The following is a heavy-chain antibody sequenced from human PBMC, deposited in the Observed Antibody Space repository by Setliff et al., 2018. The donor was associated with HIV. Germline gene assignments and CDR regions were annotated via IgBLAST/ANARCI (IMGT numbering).Heavy chain of an antibody. D-gene: IGHD4-17*01. Sequence: SETLSLTCAVSGYSIRSGYYWGWIRQSPGKGLECIGGISHDGITYYNSSLKSRVSISIDTSKNHFSLKLSSVTAADTAVYYCARVQMAYAAFDVWGQGTMVTVSS. CDR1: GYSIRSGYY. CDR3: ARVQMAYAAFDV. V-gene: IGHV4-38-2*01. CDR2: ISHDGIT. J-gene: IGHJ3*01.